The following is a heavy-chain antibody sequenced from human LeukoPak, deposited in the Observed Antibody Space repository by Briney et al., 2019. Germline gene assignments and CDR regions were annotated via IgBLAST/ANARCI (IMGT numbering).Heavy chain of an antibody. V-gene: IGHV3-33*01. J-gene: IGHJ4*02. CDR3: ARDQEQYSSSSLYFDY. Sequence: PGGSLRLSRAASGFTFSSYGMHWVRQAPGKGLEWVAVIWYDGSNKYYADSVKGRFTISRDNSKNTLYLQMNSLRAEDTAVYYCARDQEQYSSSSLYFDYWGQGTLVTVSS. CDR1: GFTFSSYG. CDR2: IWYDGSNK. D-gene: IGHD6-6*01.